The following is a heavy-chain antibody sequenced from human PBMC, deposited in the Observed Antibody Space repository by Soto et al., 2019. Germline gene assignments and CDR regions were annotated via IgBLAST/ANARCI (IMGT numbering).Heavy chain of an antibody. CDR3: ARXIVAYCGGDCSNPYYFDY. Sequence: SQTLSLTCAISGDSVSSNSAAWNWIRQSPSRGLEWLGRTYYRSKWYNDYAVSVKSRITINPDTSKNQFSLQLNSVTPEDTAVYYCARXIVAYCGGDCSNPYYFDYWGQGTLVTVS. CDR2: TYYRSKWYN. J-gene: IGHJ4*02. CDR1: GDSVSSNSAA. V-gene: IGHV6-1*01. D-gene: IGHD2-21*02.